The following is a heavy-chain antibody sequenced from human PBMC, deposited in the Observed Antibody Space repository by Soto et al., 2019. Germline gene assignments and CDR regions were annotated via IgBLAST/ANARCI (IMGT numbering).Heavy chain of an antibody. CDR3: ARPTLGAALDY. D-gene: IGHD2-15*01. CDR1: GYSFTGYY. V-gene: IGHV1-2*04. J-gene: IGHJ4*02. CDR2: INPYSGDT. Sequence: GASVKVSCKASGYSFTGYYIHWVRQAPGQGLEWMGWINPYSGDTNCAQKFQDWITLTRNTSISTAYMELSRLRSDDTAVYYCARPTLGAALDYWGQGTLVTVSS.